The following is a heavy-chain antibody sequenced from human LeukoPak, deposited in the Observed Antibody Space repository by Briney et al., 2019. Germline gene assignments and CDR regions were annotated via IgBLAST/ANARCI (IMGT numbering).Heavy chain of an antibody. CDR3: ARGAGPFDS. CDR2: IYNSGST. Sequence: SETLSLTCTVSDGSIRSHYWSWIRQPPGKGLEWIGNIYNSGSTNYNPSLKSRVTISVDTSKNQFSLKLNSVTAADTAVYYCARGAGPFDSWGQGTLVTVSS. J-gene: IGHJ4*02. D-gene: IGHD6-13*01. CDR1: DGSIRSHY. V-gene: IGHV4-59*11.